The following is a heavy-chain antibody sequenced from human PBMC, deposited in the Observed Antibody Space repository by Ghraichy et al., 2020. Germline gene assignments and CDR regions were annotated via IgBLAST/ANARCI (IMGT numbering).Heavy chain of an antibody. D-gene: IGHD2-15*01. Sequence: SVKVSCKASGGTFSSYAISWVRQAPGQGLEWMGGIIPIFGTANYAQKFQGRVTITADESTSTAYMELSSLRSEDTAVYYCSRQPVVVAAPYYFDYWGQGTLVTVSS. CDR3: SRQPVVVAAPYYFDY. J-gene: IGHJ4*02. CDR2: IIPIFGTA. CDR1: GGTFSSYA. V-gene: IGHV1-69*13.